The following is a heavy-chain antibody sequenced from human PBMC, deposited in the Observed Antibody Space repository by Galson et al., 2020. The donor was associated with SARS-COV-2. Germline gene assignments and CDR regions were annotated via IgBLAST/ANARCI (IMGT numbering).Heavy chain of an antibody. V-gene: IGHV3-7*01. Sequence: GESLKISCAVSGLTFSRNWMSWVRQAPGKGLEWVANINEDGSEIYYVDSVKGRFTISRDNAKNTLYLQMNSLRAEDTAVYYCTRGGARVLLWFGESLRRYFDIWGQGTMVTVSS. CDR3: TRGGARVLLWFGESLRRYFDI. D-gene: IGHD3-10*01. CDR2: INEDGSEI. CDR1: GLTFSRNW. J-gene: IGHJ3*02.